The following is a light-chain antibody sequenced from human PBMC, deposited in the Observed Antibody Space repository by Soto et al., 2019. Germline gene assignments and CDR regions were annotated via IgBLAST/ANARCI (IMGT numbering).Light chain of an antibody. CDR2: EVS. CDR1: SSDVGGYNY. V-gene: IGLV2-14*01. CDR3: SSFTNTMTRYD. J-gene: IGLJ1*01. Sequence: QSLLTQPSAVSGSPGHSITISCTGTSSDVGGYNYVSWFQHHPGKAPKLIIYEVSYRPSGVSNRFSGSKSGDKASLTISGLQAEDEADYYCSSFTNTMTRYDFGTGTKVTVL.